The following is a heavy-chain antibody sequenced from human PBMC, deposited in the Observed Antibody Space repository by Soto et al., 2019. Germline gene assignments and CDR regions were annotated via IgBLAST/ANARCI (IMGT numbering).Heavy chain of an antibody. CDR3: ARDSATYYY. J-gene: IGHJ4*02. CDR1: GFTFSSQW. D-gene: IGHD1-26*01. CDR2: ITSDRASA. V-gene: IGHV3-74*01. Sequence: GGSLRLSCAASGFTFSSQWMHWVRQAPGKGLMWVSRITSDRASASYADSVKGRFTISRDNSKNTLYLQMNSLRTEDTAVYYCARDSATYYYWGQGTLVTVSS.